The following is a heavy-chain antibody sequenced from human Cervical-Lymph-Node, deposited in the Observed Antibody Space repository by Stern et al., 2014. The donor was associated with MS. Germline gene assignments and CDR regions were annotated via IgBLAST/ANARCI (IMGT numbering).Heavy chain of an antibody. D-gene: IGHD3-9*01. CDR2: IYTSGST. V-gene: IGHV4-61*02. J-gene: IGHJ6*02. CDR3: ARDCRLRYFDNYGMDV. Sequence: QLQLQESGPGLVKPSQTLSLTCTVSGGYISSGSYYWSWIRQPAGKGLEWIGRIYTSGSTNYNPSLKSRVTISVDTSKNQFPLKLSSVTAADTAVYYCARDCRLRYFDNYGMDVWGQGTTVTVSS. CDR1: GGYISSGSYY.